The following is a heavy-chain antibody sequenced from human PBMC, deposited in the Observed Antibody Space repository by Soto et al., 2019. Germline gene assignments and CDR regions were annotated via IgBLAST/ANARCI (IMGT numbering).Heavy chain of an antibody. D-gene: IGHD4-4*01. CDR1: RLTFSNAW. V-gene: IGHV3-15*07. CDR2: IKSKTDGGTT. Sequence: EVQLVESGGGLVKPGGSLRLSCAASRLTFSNAWMNWVRQAPGKGLEWVGRIKSKTDGGTTDYAAPVKGRFTISRDDSKNTLYLQMNSLKTEDTAVYYCTTGAHDYSNYYGMDVWGQGTTVTVSS. CDR3: TTGAHDYSNYYGMDV. J-gene: IGHJ6*02.